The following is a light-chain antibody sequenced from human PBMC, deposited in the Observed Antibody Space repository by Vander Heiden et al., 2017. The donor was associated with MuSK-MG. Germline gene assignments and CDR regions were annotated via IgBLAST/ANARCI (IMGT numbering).Light chain of an antibody. V-gene: IGKV3-11*01. J-gene: IGKJ1*01. Sequence: SYLAWYQQKPGQAPRLLIYDASNRAPGIPARFSGSGSGTDFTLTSSSREPEDFAVYYAQQRSTWRTFGQGTKVEIK. CDR2: DAS. CDR3: QQRSTWRT. CDR1: SY.